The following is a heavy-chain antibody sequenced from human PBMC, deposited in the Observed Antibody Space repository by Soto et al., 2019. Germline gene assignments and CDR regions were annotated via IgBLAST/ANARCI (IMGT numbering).Heavy chain of an antibody. CDR2: VSGSGGST. V-gene: IGHV3-23*01. D-gene: IGHD3-22*01. J-gene: IGHJ4*02. CDR3: AKREELYYDSRGFVYYFAY. Sequence: PGGSLRLSFAASGFTFSSYAMSWVSQDPGKGLEWVSSVSGSGGSTYYADSVKGRFTISRDNSKNTLSLQMNSLRAEDTAIYYCAKREELYYDSRGFVYYFAYWGQGTLVTVSS. CDR1: GFTFSSYA.